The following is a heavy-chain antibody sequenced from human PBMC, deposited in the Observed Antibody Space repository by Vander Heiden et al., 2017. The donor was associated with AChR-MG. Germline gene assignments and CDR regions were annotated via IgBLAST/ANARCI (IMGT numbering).Heavy chain of an antibody. CDR3: VPALYSSGFHY. J-gene: IGHJ4*02. CDR1: GFTFSSYW. V-gene: IGHV3-7*01. Sequence: EVQLAESGGGLVQPGGSLRLSCAASGFTFSSYWISWVRQAPGKGLEWLANINQDGSQTYYVDSVKGRFTISRDNAQNSLYLQIDNLRAEDTGVYDCVPALYSSGFHYWGQGTLVTVSS. D-gene: IGHD6-19*01. CDR2: INQDGSQT.